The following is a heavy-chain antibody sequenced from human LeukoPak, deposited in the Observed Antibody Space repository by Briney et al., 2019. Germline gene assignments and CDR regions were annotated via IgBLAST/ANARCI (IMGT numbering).Heavy chain of an antibody. V-gene: IGHV3-53*01. CDR2: IYSGGST. D-gene: IGHD3/OR15-3a*01. CDR1: GFTVSSNY. J-gene: IGHJ4*02. CDR3: ATPAQTGYYTGVDY. Sequence: PGGSLRLSCAASGFTVSSNYMSWVRQAPGKGLEGVSVIYSGGSTYYADSVKGRFTISRDNSKNTLYLQMNSLRAEDTAVYYCATPAQTGYYTGVDYWGQGTLVTVSS.